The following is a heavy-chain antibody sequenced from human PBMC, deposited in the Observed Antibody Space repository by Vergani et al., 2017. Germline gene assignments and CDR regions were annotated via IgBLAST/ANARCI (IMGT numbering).Heavy chain of an antibody. CDR1: GFTVSSNY. D-gene: IGHD3-10*01. Sequence: EVQLVESGGGLIQPGGSLRLSCAASGFTVSSNYMSWVRQAPGKGLEWVSVIYSGGSTYYADSVKGRFTISRDNSKNTLYLQMNSLRAEDTAVYYCARVSGSGSPPTWFDPWGQGILVTVSS. J-gene: IGHJ5*02. V-gene: IGHV3-53*01. CDR2: IYSGGST. CDR3: ARVSGSGSPPTWFDP.